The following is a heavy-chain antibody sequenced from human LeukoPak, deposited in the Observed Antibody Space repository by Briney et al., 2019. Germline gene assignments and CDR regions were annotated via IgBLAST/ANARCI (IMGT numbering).Heavy chain of an antibody. Sequence: PGGSLRLSCAASGFTFSSYSMNWVRQAPGKGLEWVSSISSSSSYIYYADSMKGRFTISRDNAKNSLYLQMNSLRAEDTAVYYCASSPRGDLDYWGQGTLVTVSS. CDR3: ASSPRGDLDY. D-gene: IGHD3-16*01. CDR1: GFTFSSYS. V-gene: IGHV3-21*04. CDR2: ISSSSSYI. J-gene: IGHJ4*02.